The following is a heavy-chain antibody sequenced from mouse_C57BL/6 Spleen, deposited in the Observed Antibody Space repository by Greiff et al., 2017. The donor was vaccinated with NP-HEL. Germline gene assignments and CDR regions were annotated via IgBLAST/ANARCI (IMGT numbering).Heavy chain of an antibody. CDR3: AREEGTLVVPHFDY. J-gene: IGHJ2*01. D-gene: IGHD1-1*01. CDR2: IYPGDGDT. CDR1: GYAFSSSW. V-gene: IGHV1-82*01. Sequence: VQLQQSGPELVKPGASVKISCKASGYAFSSSWMNWVKQRPGKGLEWIGRIYPGDGDTNYNGKFKGKATLNADKSSSTAYMQLSSLTSEDSAVYFCAREEGTLVVPHFDYWGQGTTLTVSS.